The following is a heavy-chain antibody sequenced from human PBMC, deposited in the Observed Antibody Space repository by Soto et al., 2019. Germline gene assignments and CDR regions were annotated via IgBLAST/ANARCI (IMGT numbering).Heavy chain of an antibody. CDR1: GFTFSSYA. J-gene: IGHJ5*02. CDR3: AKLKEFRYSSAQGPNYNWFDP. V-gene: IGHV3-23*01. Sequence: PGGSLRLSCAASGFTFSSYAMSWVRQAPGKGLEWVSAISGSGGSTYYADSVKGRFTISRDNSKNTLYLQMNSLRAEDTAVYYCAKLKEFRYSSAQGPNYNWFDPWGQGTLVTVTS. CDR2: ISGSGGST. D-gene: IGHD6-19*01.